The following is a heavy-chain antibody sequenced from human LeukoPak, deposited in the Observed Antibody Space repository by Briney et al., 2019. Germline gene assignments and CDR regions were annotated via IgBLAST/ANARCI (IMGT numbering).Heavy chain of an antibody. CDR1: GFTFSSYG. CDR3: AKDERGSGGPRYFQH. Sequence: GGSLRLSCAASGFTFSSYGMHWVRQAPGKGLEWVAFAEHHGSKKYYADSVKGRFTISRDNSKNTLYLQMNSLRAEDTAVYYCAKDERGSGGPRYFQHWGQGTLVTVSS. J-gene: IGHJ1*01. V-gene: IGHV3-30*02. D-gene: IGHD3-10*01. CDR2: AEHHGSKK.